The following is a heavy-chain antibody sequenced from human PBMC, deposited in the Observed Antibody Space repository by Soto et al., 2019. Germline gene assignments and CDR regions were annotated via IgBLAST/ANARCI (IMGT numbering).Heavy chain of an antibody. CDR2: INHSGTT. J-gene: IGHJ4*02. V-gene: IGHV4-34*01. CDR3: ARRYCSDSYCSYFDY. CDR1: GGSVSGYF. Sequence: ETLSLTCAVYGGSVSGYFWSWIRQPPGKGLEWIGEINHSGTTSYSPSLDSRVTTSVDTSKNQFSLRLSSVTAADTAIYYCARRYCSDSYCSYFDYWGRGTLVTVS. D-gene: IGHD2-15*01.